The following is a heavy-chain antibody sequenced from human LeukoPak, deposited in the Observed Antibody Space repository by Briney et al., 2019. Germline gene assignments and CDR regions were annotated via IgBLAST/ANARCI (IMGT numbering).Heavy chain of an antibody. D-gene: IGHD1-1*01. CDR1: GYTFTSYF. J-gene: IGHJ4*02. Sequence: ASVKLSCNASGYTFTSYFTHWGRQPPGQGLELVGWINPNSGGTNDAQKFQGRVTMTRDTSISTAYMELSSLKSDDSAVYYCARALNNSRLYYFDYWGQGTLVTGSS. CDR3: ARALNNSRLYYFDY. V-gene: IGHV1-2*02. CDR2: INPNSGGT.